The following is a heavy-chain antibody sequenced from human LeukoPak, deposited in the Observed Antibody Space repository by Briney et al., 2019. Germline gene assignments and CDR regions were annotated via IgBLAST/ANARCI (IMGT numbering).Heavy chain of an antibody. CDR1: GFTFSNNW. V-gene: IGHV3-74*01. Sequence: GGSLRLSCAASGFTFSNNWMHWVRQAPGKGLVWVSRISTDGSTTTYADSVKGRFTISRDNAKNSLYLQMNSLRAEDTAVYYCAREPTTVSPPGWGQGTLVTVSS. J-gene: IGHJ4*02. D-gene: IGHD4-11*01. CDR2: ISTDGSTT. CDR3: AREPTTVSPPG.